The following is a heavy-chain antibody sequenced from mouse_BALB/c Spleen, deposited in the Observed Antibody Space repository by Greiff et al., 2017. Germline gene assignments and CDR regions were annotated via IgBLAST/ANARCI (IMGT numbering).Heavy chain of an antibody. J-gene: IGHJ3*01. V-gene: IGHV5-4*02. CDR3: ARGYGNSTAWFAY. CDR2: ISDGGSYT. D-gene: IGHD2-10*02. Sequence: EVKLMESGGGLVKPGGSLKLSCAASGFTFSDYYMYWVRQTPEKRLEWVATISDGGSYTYYPDSVKGRFTISRDNAKNNLYLQMSSLKSEDTAMYYCARGYGNSTAWFAYWGQGTLVTVSA. CDR1: GFTFSDYY.